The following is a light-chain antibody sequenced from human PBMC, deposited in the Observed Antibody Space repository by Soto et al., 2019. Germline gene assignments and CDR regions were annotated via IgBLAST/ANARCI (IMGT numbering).Light chain of an antibody. V-gene: IGLV2-14*01. Sequence: QSALTQPASVSGSPGQSITISCTGTDSDIGGYNYVSWYQHHPGKAPKLMIYEVTNRPSGVPDRFAGSRSGTSASLAIVGLRSEDEAVYYCAAWDASLSACVFGNGTKLTVL. CDR1: DSDIGGYNY. CDR2: EVT. CDR3: AAWDASLSACV. J-gene: IGLJ1*01.